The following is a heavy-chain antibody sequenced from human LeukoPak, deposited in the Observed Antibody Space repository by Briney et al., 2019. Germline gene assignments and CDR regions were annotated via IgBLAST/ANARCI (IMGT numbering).Heavy chain of an antibody. V-gene: IGHV4-59*01. Sequence: PSETLSLTCTVSGGLIRTYYWSWIRPPPGKGLEWMGYIYHSGNTDYNPSLKSRVTISVDSSKNQFSLKLSSVTAADTAVYYCARDLGHFDYWGQGTLVTVSS. J-gene: IGHJ4*02. D-gene: IGHD7-27*01. CDR1: GGLIRTYY. CDR3: ARDLGHFDY. CDR2: IYHSGNT.